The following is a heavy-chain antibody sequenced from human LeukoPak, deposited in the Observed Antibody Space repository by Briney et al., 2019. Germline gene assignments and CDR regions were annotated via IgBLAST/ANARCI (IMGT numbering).Heavy chain of an antibody. CDR3: ARDLRYDYVWGSYRQGFDY. Sequence: GGSLRLSCAASGFTFSSYWMSWVRQAPGKGLEWVANIKQDGSEKYYVDSVKGRFTISRDNAKNSLYLQMNSLRAEDTAVYYCARDLRYDYVWGSYRQGFDYWGQGTLSPSPQ. CDR2: IKQDGSEK. D-gene: IGHD3-16*02. J-gene: IGHJ4*02. V-gene: IGHV3-7*01. CDR1: GFTFSSYW.